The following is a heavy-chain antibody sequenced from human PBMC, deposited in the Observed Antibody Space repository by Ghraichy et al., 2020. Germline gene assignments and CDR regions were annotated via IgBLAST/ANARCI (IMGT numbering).Heavy chain of an antibody. CDR1: GLTFTSYS. J-gene: IGHJ4*02. CDR3: ATEKYGSGSYPFDY. D-gene: IGHD3-10*01. CDR2: ISSGGHYI. Sequence: GGSLRLSCAASGLTFTSYSMNWVRQAPGKGLEWVSSISSGGHYIYYADSLKGRFTISRDNAKNSLYLQMDILRAEDTAVYYCATEKYGSGSYPFDYWGQGTLVTVSS. V-gene: IGHV3-21*01.